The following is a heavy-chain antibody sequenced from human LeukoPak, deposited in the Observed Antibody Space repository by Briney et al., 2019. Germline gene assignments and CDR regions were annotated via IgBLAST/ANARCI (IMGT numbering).Heavy chain of an antibody. CDR2: ISWNNGNI. J-gene: IGHJ4*02. Sequence: GGSLRLSCAASGFTSSSYGMHWVRQAPGKGLEWVSGISWNNGNIGYADSVKGRFTISRDNSKNTLYLQMNSLRAEDTAVYYCAKGRRKWELLSAFDYWGQGTLVTVSS. D-gene: IGHD1-26*01. V-gene: IGHV3-NL1*01. CDR1: GFTSSSYG. CDR3: AKGRRKWELLSAFDY.